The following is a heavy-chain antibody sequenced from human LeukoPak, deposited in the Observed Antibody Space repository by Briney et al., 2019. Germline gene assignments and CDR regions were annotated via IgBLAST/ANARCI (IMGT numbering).Heavy chain of an antibody. CDR3: ASRKLGNDY. CDR2: IYHSGST. CDR1: GYSISSGYY. J-gene: IGHJ4*02. Sequence: SEILSLTCTVSGYSISSGYYWGWIRQPPGKGLEWIGSIYHSGSTNYNPFLKSRVTISVDTSKNQFSLKLSSVTAADTAVYYCASRKLGNDYWGQGTLVTVSS. D-gene: IGHD7-27*01. V-gene: IGHV4-38-2*02.